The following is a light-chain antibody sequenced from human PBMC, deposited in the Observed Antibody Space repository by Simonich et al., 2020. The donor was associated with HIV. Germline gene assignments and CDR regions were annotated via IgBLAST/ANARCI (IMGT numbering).Light chain of an antibody. CDR1: TGAVTNGSF. V-gene: IGLV7-43*01. CDR2: SIS. J-gene: IGLJ3*02. CDR3: LLYYGGAWV. Sequence: QTVVPQEPSLTVSPGGTVTLTCASSTGAVTNGSFPNWLQQKPGQAPGARIYSISKKYSWTPAGFSGSLLGGKAALTLSGVQPEDEAEYYCLLYYGGAWVFGGGTRLTVL.